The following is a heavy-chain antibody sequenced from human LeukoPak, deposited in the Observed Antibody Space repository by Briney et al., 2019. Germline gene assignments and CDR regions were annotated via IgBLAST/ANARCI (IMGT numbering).Heavy chain of an antibody. V-gene: IGHV4-59*01. CDR2: IYFTGRT. CDR3: ARGGYDSDFDY. Sequence: SETLSLTCTVSGGSISTYYWSWIRLPPGKGLEWIAYIYFTGRTQYNPSLKSRVSISEDTSKNQFSLRLASVTPADTAVYYCARGGYDSDFDYWGQGTLVTVSS. D-gene: IGHD3-3*01. J-gene: IGHJ4*02. CDR1: GGSISTYY.